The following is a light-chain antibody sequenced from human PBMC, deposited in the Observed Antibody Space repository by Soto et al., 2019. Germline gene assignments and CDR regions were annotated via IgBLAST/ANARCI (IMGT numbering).Light chain of an antibody. Sequence: DIQMTQSPSTLSASVGDRVTITCRASQSISTWLAWYQQKPGKAPKLLIYKASNLEGGVPSRFSGSGSGTEFNITISSLQPDDFATYCCQQYNTSPLTFGGGTTVEIK. V-gene: IGKV1-5*03. CDR2: KAS. CDR1: QSISTW. CDR3: QQYNTSPLT. J-gene: IGKJ4*01.